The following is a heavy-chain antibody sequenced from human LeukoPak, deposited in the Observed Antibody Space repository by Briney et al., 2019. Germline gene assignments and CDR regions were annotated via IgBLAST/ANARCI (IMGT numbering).Heavy chain of an antibody. V-gene: IGHV3-21*01. CDR1: GFTFSSYS. CDR3: ARESILWFGEFLPYRYYYYGMDV. CDR2: ISSSSSYI. J-gene: IGHJ6*02. D-gene: IGHD3-10*01. Sequence: GSLRLSCAASGFTFSSYSMNWVRQAPGKGLEWVSSISSSSSYIYYADSVKGRFTISRDNAKNSLYLQMNRLRAEDTAVYSCARESILWFGEFLPYRYYYYGMDVWGQGTTVTVSS.